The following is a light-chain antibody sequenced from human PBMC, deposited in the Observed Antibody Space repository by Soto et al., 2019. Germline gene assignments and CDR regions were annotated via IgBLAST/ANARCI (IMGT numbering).Light chain of an antibody. J-gene: IGLJ1*01. V-gene: IGLV2-8*01. Sequence: QSALTHPPSASGSPGQSVTISCTGTKNDIGVYDFVSWYQHHPGKAPRLIIYEVVQRPSGVPDRFSGSKSGNTDSLTVSWLQAEDEADYFCKSYAGSNTYVFGSGTKLTVL. CDR3: KSYAGSNTYV. CDR1: KNDIGVYDF. CDR2: EVV.